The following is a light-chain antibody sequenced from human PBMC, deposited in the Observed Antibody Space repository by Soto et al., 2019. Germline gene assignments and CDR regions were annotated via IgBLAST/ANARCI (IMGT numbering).Light chain of an antibody. Sequence: EIVLTQSPGTLSLSPGERATLSCRASQSVSSSYLAWYQQKPGQAPRLLIYGASSRATGIPDRLSGSASWTDFSLTISRLGPDDFAVYYCQQYGSSRLTIFGQGTRLEIK. CDR2: GAS. CDR1: QSVSSSY. J-gene: IGKJ5*01. CDR3: QQYGSSRLTI. V-gene: IGKV3-20*01.